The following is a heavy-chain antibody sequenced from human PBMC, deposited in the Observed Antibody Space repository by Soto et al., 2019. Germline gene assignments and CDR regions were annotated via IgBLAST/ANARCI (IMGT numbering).Heavy chain of an antibody. CDR1: GYTFTSYY. V-gene: IGHV1-8*02. CDR2: MNPNSGNT. CDR3: ARVFCSSTSCYVRDAFDI. J-gene: IGHJ3*02. D-gene: IGHD2-2*01. Sequence: GASVKVSCKASGYTFTSYYMHWVRQAPGQGLEWMGWMNPNSGNTGYAQKFQGRVTMTRNTSISIVYMELSSLRSEDTAVYYCARVFCSSTSCYVRDAFDIWGQGTMVTVSS.